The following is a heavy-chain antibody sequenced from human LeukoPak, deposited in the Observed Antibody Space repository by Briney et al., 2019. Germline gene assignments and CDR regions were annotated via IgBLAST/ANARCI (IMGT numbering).Heavy chain of an antibody. Sequence: ASVKVSCKASGYTFINYYMHWVRQAPGQGLEWMGIINPSGGTTSYAQNFQGRVTMTRDTSTSTVYMELRSLRSDDTAVYYCARSQYDFWSGYDYWGQGTLVTVSS. D-gene: IGHD3-3*01. CDR2: INPSGGTT. J-gene: IGHJ4*02. CDR1: GYTFINYY. V-gene: IGHV1-46*01. CDR3: ARSQYDFWSGYDY.